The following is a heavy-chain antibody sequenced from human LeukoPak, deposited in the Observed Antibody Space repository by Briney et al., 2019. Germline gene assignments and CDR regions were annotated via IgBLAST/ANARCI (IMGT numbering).Heavy chain of an antibody. J-gene: IGHJ3*02. Sequence: PGRSLRLSCVASGFTFSSYGMHWVRQAPGKGLEGVAVISNDGSNKYYADSVKGRFTISRDNSKNTLYLQMNSLRAEDTAVYYCAKGRGAFDIWGQGTMVTVSS. D-gene: IGHD3-10*01. CDR3: AKGRGAFDI. CDR1: GFTFSSYG. CDR2: ISNDGSNK. V-gene: IGHV3-30*18.